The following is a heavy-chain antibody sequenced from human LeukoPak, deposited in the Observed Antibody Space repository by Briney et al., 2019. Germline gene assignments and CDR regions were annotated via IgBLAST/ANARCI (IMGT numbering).Heavy chain of an antibody. CDR1: GDSVSSNSAA. Sequence: SQTLSLTCALSGDSVSSNSAAWNWIRQSPSRGLEWLGRTYYRSKWYNDYAVSVKSRITINPDTSKNQFSLQLNSVTPEYTAVYYCAKDTYFYGSGSYYNGIDYWGQGTLVTVSS. CDR3: AKDTYFYGSGSYYNGIDY. CDR2: TYYRSKWYN. V-gene: IGHV6-1*01. D-gene: IGHD3-10*01. J-gene: IGHJ4*02.